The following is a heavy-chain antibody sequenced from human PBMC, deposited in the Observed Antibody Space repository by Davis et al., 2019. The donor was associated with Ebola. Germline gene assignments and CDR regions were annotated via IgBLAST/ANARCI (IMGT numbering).Heavy chain of an antibody. J-gene: IGHJ3*01. D-gene: IGHD3-16*01. CDR1: GFAFRSSS. CDR2: IVSTSDTI. CDR3: ARDGGRTFDL. Sequence: ESLKISCVASGFAFRSSSMDWVRQTPGKGLEWLAYIVSTSDTIYYADSMKGRFTISRDNAKNAVYLQMNNLRDEDTGVYYCARDGGRTFDLWGQGTTVDVSS. V-gene: IGHV3-48*02.